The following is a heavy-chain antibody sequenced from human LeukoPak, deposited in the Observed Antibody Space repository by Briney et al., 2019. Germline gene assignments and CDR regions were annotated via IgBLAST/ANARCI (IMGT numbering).Heavy chain of an antibody. D-gene: IGHD3-22*01. V-gene: IGHV3-30*02. CDR1: GFTYSRYG. J-gene: IGHJ4*02. Sequence: GGSLRLSCAASGFTYSRYGMHWVRQAPGKGLEWVAFIRYDGSNKYYADSVKGRFTISRDNSKNTLYLQMNSLRAEDTAVYYCAKERVDYYYDSSGYQGLDYWGQGTLVTVSS. CDR3: AKERVDYYYDSSGYQGLDY. CDR2: IRYDGSNK.